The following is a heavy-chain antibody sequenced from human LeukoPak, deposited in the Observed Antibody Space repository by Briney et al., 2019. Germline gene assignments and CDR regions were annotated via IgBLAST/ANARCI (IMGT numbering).Heavy chain of an antibody. CDR3: ARGKQTWFGT. CDR1: GGSISSSSYY. Sequence: SETLSLTCTVSGGSISSSSYYWGWIRQPPGKGLEWIGSIYYSGSTNYNPSLKSRVTISVDTSKNQFSLKLSSVTAADTAVYYCARGKQTWFGTWGQGSLVTVSS. V-gene: IGHV4-39*07. CDR2: IYYSGST. D-gene: IGHD3-10*01. J-gene: IGHJ5*02.